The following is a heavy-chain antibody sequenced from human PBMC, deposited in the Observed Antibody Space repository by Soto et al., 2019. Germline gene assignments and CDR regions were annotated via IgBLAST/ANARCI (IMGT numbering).Heavy chain of an antibody. V-gene: IGHV3-33*01. J-gene: IGHJ6*02. D-gene: IGHD4-17*01. CDR1: GFTFSNYG. CDR2: IWFDGNNK. CDR3: ARDRFDYANYVRYYQYYGLDV. Sequence: QVQLVESGGGVVQPGRSLRLSCAVSGFTFSNYGMHWVRQAPGKGLEWVAVIWFDGNNKYYADSVKGRFTISRDNFKNTLYLQMNSLRAEDTAIYYCARDRFDYANYVRYYQYYGLDVWGQGTTVTVTS.